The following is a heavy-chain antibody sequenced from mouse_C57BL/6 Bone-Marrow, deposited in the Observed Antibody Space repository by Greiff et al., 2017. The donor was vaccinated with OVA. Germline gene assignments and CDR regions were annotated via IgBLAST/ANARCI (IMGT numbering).Heavy chain of an antibody. J-gene: IGHJ4*01. V-gene: IGHV1-81*01. CDR2: IYPRSGNT. CDR3: ARSGYYGHYYAMDY. CDR1: GYTFTSYG. D-gene: IGHD1-1*01. Sequence: VKLVESGAELARPGASVKLSCKASGYTFTSYGISWVKQRTGQGLEWIGEIYPRSGNTYYTEKFKGKDTLTADKSSSTAYMELRSLTSDDSAVYFCARSGYYGHYYAMDYWGQGTSGTVSS.